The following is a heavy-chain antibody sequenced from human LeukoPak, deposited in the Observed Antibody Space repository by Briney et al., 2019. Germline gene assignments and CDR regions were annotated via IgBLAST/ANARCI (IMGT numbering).Heavy chain of an antibody. V-gene: IGHV4-61*01. CDR2: IYYSGST. D-gene: IGHD1-26*01. J-gene: IGHJ4*02. CDR3: AREEALGSGSFDY. Sequence: TSETLSLTCTVSGGSIRSSTYYWSWIRQPPGKGLEWIGYIYYSGSTNYNPSLKSRVTISVDTSKNQFSLKLGSVTAADTAVYYCAREEALGSGSFDYWGQGTLVTVSS. CDR1: GGSIRSSTYY.